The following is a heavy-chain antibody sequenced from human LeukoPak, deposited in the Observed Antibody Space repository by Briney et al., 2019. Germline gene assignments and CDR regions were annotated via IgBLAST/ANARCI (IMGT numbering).Heavy chain of an antibody. CDR2: YDPEDGKR. CDR3: ASLYCTTSNCYGPYYYYGMDV. D-gene: IGHD2-8*01. CDR1: GRSLTEIS. Sequence: ASVKVSCTVSGRSLTEISMHWVRQSPGKGLEWVGGYDPEDGKRVYAQNFQGRVTMTEDTSTDTAHMELRSLTSEDTAVYYCASLYCTTSNCYGPYYYYGMDVWGQGTTVTVSS. J-gene: IGHJ6*02. V-gene: IGHV1-24*01.